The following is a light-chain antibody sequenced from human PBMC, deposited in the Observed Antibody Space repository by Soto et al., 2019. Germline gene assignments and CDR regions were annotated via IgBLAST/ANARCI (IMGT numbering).Light chain of an antibody. J-gene: IGKJ1*01. CDR2: KAS. Sequence: DIQMTQSPSTLSASVGDRVTITCRASQSISIWLAWYQQKPGKAPKLLIYKASSLESGVPSRFSGSGSGTELNLTISSLQPDDFATYYCQQYNSDPWTFGQGTKVEIK. CDR1: QSISIW. CDR3: QQYNSDPWT. V-gene: IGKV1-5*03.